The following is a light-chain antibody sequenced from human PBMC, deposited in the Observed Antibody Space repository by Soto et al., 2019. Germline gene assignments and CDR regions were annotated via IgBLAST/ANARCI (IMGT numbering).Light chain of an antibody. J-gene: IGKJ2*01. CDR1: QSINSN. CDR2: AAS. CDR3: QQYGSSPPYT. Sequence: EVLMTQSPATLSVSPGDRATLSCRASQSINSNLAWYQQQPGQAPRLLIYAASTRATAVPDRFSGSGSGTDFTLTITSLQSDDFAVYYCQQYGSSPPYTFGQGTKLEIK. V-gene: IGKV3-15*01.